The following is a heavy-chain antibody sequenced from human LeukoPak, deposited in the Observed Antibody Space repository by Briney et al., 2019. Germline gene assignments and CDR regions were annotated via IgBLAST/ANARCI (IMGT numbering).Heavy chain of an antibody. CDR3: ARSQYYAGWFDP. CDR1: GFTFGDYA. Sequence: GGSLRLSCAASGFTFGDYAMHWVRQAPGKGLEWVSGISWDSGARGYADSVKGRFTISRDNAKNSLYLQMNSLRAEDTAVYYCARSQYYAGWFDPWGQGTLATVSS. V-gene: IGHV3-9*01. D-gene: IGHD3-16*01. CDR2: ISWDSGAR. J-gene: IGHJ5*02.